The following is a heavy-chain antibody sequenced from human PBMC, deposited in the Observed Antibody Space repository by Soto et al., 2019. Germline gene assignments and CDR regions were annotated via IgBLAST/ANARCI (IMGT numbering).Heavy chain of an antibody. V-gene: IGHV1-69*01. Sequence: QVQPVQSGAEVKRPGSSVKVSCKASGATFSGSAFTWVRQAPGQGLEWMGGITPTLGTTNYAQHLQGRVTITADESTDTSFMELTSLTSADMDVYYCARVFTSGATRAGFDYWGQGTVVTVSS. CDR3: ARVFTSGATRAGFDY. J-gene: IGHJ4*02. D-gene: IGHD3-3*01. CDR2: ITPTLGTT. CDR1: GATFSGSA.